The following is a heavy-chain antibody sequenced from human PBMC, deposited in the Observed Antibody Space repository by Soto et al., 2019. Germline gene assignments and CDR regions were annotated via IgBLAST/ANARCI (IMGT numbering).Heavy chain of an antibody. J-gene: IGHJ6*02. D-gene: IGHD3-10*01. V-gene: IGHV6-1*01. CDR2: TYYRSKWYN. CDR3: ARALWFGELSDTAQDYYYGMDV. CDR1: GDSVSSNSAA. Sequence: PTQTLSLTCDISGDSVSSNSAAWNWIRQSPSRGLEWPGRTYYRSKWYNDYAVSVKSRITINPDTSKNQFSLQLNSVTPEDTAVYYCARALWFGELSDTAQDYYYGMDVWGQGTTVTVSS.